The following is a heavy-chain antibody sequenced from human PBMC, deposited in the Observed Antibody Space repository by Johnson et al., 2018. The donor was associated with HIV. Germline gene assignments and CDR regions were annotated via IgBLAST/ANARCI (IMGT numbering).Heavy chain of an antibody. Sequence: VQLVEPGGGLVQPGGSLRLSCADSGLTFSTYAMHWVRQAPGKGLEYVSGARSNGGKTYYANSVKGRFTISRDNSKNTLYLQMGSLGTEDMAVYHCARARYTSDWYLYDAFDLWGQGTMVTVSS. J-gene: IGHJ3*01. V-gene: IGHV3-64*01. CDR1: GLTFSTYA. CDR3: ARARYTSDWYLYDAFDL. D-gene: IGHD6-13*01. CDR2: ARSNGGKT.